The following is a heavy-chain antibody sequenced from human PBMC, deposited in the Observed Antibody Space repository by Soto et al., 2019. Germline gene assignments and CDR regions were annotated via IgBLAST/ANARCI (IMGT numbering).Heavy chain of an antibody. CDR2: ISGSGEST. D-gene: IGHD1-1*01. CDR3: AKSLGDRWNTYYFDY. CDR1: GFTFGMYS. Sequence: EVQVLESGGDLVQPGGSLRLSCAASGFTFGMYSMSWVRQAPGKGLEWVSGISGSGESTYYADSVKGRFTISRDNSKNTLYLQMYSLRADDTAVYYYAKSLGDRWNTYYFDYWGQGTLVTVSS. J-gene: IGHJ4*02. V-gene: IGHV3-23*01.